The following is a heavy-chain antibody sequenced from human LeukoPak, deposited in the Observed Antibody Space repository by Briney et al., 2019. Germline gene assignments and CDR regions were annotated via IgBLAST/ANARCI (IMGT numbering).Heavy chain of an antibody. CDR2: ISYSGST. V-gene: IGHV4-59*01. D-gene: IGHD6-13*01. CDR3: ARGRKPYSNSWFTEYFQH. CDR1: GXSISSYY. J-gene: IGHJ1*01. Sequence: PSETLSLTCTVSGXSISSYYWGWIRQPPGQGLEWIGYISYSGSTNYNPSLKSRVAISADTSKNQFSLKLSSVTAADTAVYFCARGRKPYSNSWFTEYFQHWGQGTLVTVSS.